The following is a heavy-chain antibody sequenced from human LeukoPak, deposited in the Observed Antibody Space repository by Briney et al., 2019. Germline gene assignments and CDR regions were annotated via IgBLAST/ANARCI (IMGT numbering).Heavy chain of an antibody. CDR3: ARDRSGDYVSEY. CDR1: GFTFSSYS. CDR2: ISSSGATI. Sequence: GGSLRLSCAASGFTFSSYSMNWVRQAPGKGLEWVSYISSSGATIYYADSVKGRFTVSRDHAKNSLYLEMNGLRDEDTAVYYCARDRSGDYVSEYWGQGTLATVSS. D-gene: IGHD4-17*01. J-gene: IGHJ4*02. V-gene: IGHV3-48*02.